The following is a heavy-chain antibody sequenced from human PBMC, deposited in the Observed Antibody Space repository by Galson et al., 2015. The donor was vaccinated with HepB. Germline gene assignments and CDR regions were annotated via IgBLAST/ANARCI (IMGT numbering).Heavy chain of an antibody. CDR2: IGTAGDP. J-gene: IGHJ6*02. CDR1: GFTFSSYD. Sequence: SLRLSCAASGFTFSSYDMHWVRQATGKGLEWVSAIGTAGDPYYPGSVKGRFTISRENAKNSLYLQMNSLRAGDTAVYYCARAQPYYYGSGSYRGYYYYYGMDVWGQGTTVTVSS. CDR3: ARAQPYYYGSGSYRGYYYYYGMDV. D-gene: IGHD3-10*01. V-gene: IGHV3-13*05.